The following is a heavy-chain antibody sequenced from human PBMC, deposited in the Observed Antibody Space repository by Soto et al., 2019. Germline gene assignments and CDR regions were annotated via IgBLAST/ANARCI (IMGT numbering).Heavy chain of an antibody. CDR3: ARALASRFLEWFPQDGMDV. CDR1: GFSLSNARMG. J-gene: IGHJ6*02. D-gene: IGHD3-3*01. Sequence: QVTLKESGPVLVKPTETLTLTCTVSGFSLSNARMGVSWIRQPPGKALEWLAHIFSNDEKSYSTSLKSRLTISKDTSKSQVVLTMTNMDPVDTATYYCARALASRFLEWFPQDGMDVWGQGTTVTVSS. V-gene: IGHV2-26*01. CDR2: IFSNDEK.